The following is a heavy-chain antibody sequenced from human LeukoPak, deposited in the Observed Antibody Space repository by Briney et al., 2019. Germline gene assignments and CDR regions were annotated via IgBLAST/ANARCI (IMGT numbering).Heavy chain of an antibody. J-gene: IGHJ4*02. D-gene: IGHD7-27*01. V-gene: IGHV3-7*01. CDR3: AKTGERDY. Sequence: GGSLRLSCAASGFTFNKSWMSWVRQAPGKGPEWVANIKEDGTQKYYVDSVRGRFTISRDNAENSLYLQMNSLRDEDTAVYYCAKTGERDYWGRGTLVTVSS. CDR2: IKEDGTQK. CDR1: GFTFNKSW.